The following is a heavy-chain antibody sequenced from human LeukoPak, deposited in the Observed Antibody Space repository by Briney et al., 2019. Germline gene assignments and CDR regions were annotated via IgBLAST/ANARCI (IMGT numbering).Heavy chain of an antibody. Sequence: PSETLSLTCTVSGGSVSSGNYYWSWVRQPPGTGLECIGYIYYSGGTDYNPSLKSRVTISVDTSKNQFSLKLSSVTAADTAVYYCARSLTFGGLIAYYDYWGQGTLVTVSS. V-gene: IGHV4-61*01. D-gene: IGHD3-16*02. CDR1: GGSVSSGNYY. CDR2: IYYSGGT. CDR3: ARSLTFGGLIAYYDY. J-gene: IGHJ4*02.